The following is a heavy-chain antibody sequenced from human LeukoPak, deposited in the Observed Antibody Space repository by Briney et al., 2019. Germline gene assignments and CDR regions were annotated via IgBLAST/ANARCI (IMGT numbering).Heavy chain of an antibody. J-gene: IGHJ4*02. Sequence: SVKVSCKASGGTFSNYAISWVRQAPGQGLEWMGRIIPIFGTANYAQKFQGRVTITTDESTSTAYMELSSLRSEDTAVYYCARGPMTGYYKLLDYWGQGTLVTVSS. V-gene: IGHV1-69*05. CDR1: GGTFSNYA. D-gene: IGHD3-9*01. CDR2: IIPIFGTA. CDR3: ARGPMTGYYKLLDY.